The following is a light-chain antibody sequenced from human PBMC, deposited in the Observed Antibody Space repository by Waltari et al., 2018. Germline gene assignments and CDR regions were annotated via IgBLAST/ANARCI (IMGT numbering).Light chain of an antibody. Sequence: TQDPSLSVALGQTVRITCQGDSLRRYYASWYQQRPGQAPILVLYGPDNRPSGIPDRFSGSTSGNTASLTITGAQAEDEADYYCHSRETFSTRLFGGGTRLTV. CDR2: GPD. V-gene: IGLV3-19*01. CDR1: SLRRYY. CDR3: HSRETFSTRL. J-gene: IGLJ2*01.